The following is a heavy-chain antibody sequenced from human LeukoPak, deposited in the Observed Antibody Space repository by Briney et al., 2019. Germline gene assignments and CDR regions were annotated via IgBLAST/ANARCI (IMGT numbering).Heavy chain of an antibody. V-gene: IGHV1-8*03. Sequence: GASGKVSCKASGYTFTSYDSNWVGQAQGQGLEGMGWMNAKRGNTVYEQKCKGRVTITRNTSISTAYMELSRLRSEDTAVYYCARVGDWFDPWGQGTLVTVSS. CDR2: MNAKRGNT. CDR1: GYTFTSYD. J-gene: IGHJ5*02. CDR3: ARVGDWFDP.